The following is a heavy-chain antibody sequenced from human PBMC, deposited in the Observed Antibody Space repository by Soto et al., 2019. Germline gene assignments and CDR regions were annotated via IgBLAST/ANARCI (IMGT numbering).Heavy chain of an antibody. V-gene: IGHV3-48*03. Sequence: PGGSLRLSCTASGFTFSSYEMNWVRQAPGKGLEWVSYISSSGSTIYYADSVKGRFTISRDNAKNSLYLQMNSLRAEDTAVYYCAHWDYYYGMDVWGQGTTVTVYS. D-gene: IGHD3-16*01. CDR3: AHWDYYYGMDV. CDR1: GFTFSSYE. J-gene: IGHJ6*02. CDR2: ISSSGSTI.